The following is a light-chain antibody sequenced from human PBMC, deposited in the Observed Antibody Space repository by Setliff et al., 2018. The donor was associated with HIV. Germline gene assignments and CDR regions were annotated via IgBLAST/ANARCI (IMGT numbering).Light chain of an antibody. J-gene: IGLJ3*02. CDR2: EVI. Sequence: QSALTQPASVSGSPGQSITISCTGTSSDIGVSKYVSRYQQHPGRAPKLMIFEVINRPSGVSDRFSGSKSGNTASLTISGLQAEDEADYYCSSYKTGNTLVFGGGTK. CDR1: SSDIGVSKY. V-gene: IGLV2-14*01. CDR3: SSYKTGNTLV.